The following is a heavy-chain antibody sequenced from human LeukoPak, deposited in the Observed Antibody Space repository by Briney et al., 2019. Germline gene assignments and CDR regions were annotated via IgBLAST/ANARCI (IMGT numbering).Heavy chain of an antibody. V-gene: IGHV5-51*01. Sequence: GASLKISCKGSGYRFTSYWIGWVRQMPGKGLEWMGIIYPGDSDTRYSPSFQGQVTISADKSISTAYLQWSSLKASDTAMYYCATSHRYSGSFYWGQGTLVTVSS. D-gene: IGHD1-26*01. CDR3: ATSHRYSGSFY. CDR1: GYRFTSYW. CDR2: IYPGDSDT. J-gene: IGHJ4*02.